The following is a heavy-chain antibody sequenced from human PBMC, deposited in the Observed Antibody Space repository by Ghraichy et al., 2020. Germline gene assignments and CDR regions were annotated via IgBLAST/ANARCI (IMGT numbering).Heavy chain of an antibody. J-gene: IGHJ5*02. CDR1: GLTFSDYY. CDR3: ARLAPAAGWFDP. CDR2: ISSSSSYT. D-gene: IGHD2-2*01. Sequence: GGSLRLSCAASGLTFSDYYMSWIRQAPGKGLEWVSYISSSSSYTNYADSVKGRFTISRDNAKNSLYLQMNSLRAEDTAVYYCARLAPAAGWFDPWGQGTLVTVSS. V-gene: IGHV3-11*06.